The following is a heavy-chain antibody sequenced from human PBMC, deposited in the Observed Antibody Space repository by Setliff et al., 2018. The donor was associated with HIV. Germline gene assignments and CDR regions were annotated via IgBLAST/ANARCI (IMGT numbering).Heavy chain of an antibody. CDR3: ARGSDYIWGNYRFPFDY. D-gene: IGHD3-16*02. CDR2: INHSGST. Sequence: PSETLSLTCAVSGYSISSGYYWSWIRQPPGKGLEWIGEINHSGSTNYNPSLKSRVTISVDTSKSQSSLKLSSVTAADTALYYCARGSDYIWGNYRFPFDYWGQGTLVTVSS. CDR1: GYSISSGYY. V-gene: IGHV4-34*01. J-gene: IGHJ4*02.